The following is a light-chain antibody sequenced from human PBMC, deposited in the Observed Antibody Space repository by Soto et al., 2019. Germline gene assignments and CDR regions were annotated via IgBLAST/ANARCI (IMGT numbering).Light chain of an antibody. CDR2: SAS. CDR3: QQSYSTPPIT. V-gene: IGKV3-20*01. Sequence: EIVLTQSPGTLSLSLGQRATLSCRASQSVISTFLTWYQQKPGQAPRLLLYSASNRATGVPDRFSGSGSGTDFTLTISSLQPEDFATYYCQQSYSTPPITFGQGTRLEIK. J-gene: IGKJ5*01. CDR1: QSVISTF.